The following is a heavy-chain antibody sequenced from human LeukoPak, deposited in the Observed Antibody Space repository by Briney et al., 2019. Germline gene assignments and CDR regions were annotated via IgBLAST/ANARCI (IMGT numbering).Heavy chain of an antibody. CDR3: AKGSGNFDY. Sequence: PGGTLRLSCAASGFTFSSYGMHWVRQAPGTGLEWVAVISFDGSDKYYADSVKGRFTRSRDNSNNTLYLQMNSLRVEDTVVYYCAKGSGNFDYWGQGTLVTVS. V-gene: IGHV3-30*18. CDR2: ISFDGSDK. J-gene: IGHJ4*02. CDR1: GFTFSSYG. D-gene: IGHD3-10*01.